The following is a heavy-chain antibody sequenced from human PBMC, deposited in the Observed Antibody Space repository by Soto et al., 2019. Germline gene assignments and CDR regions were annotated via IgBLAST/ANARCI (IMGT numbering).Heavy chain of an antibody. V-gene: IGHV3-74*01. J-gene: IGHJ4*02. CDR1: GFTFSDYW. D-gene: IGHD1-26*01. CDR3: VRLGFVGEGDF. Sequence: PGGSLSLSCATSGFTFSDYWIHWVRQVPGEGLVWVSRIDGYGTDTDYAESVRGRFTISRDSAKSTAFLQMDSLRVEDTAVYHCVRLGFVGEGDFWGQGILVTVSS. CDR2: IDGYGTDT.